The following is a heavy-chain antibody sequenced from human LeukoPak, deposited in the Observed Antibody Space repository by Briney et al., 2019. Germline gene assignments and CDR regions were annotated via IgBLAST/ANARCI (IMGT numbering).Heavy chain of an antibody. CDR1: GDSISSSGYY. D-gene: IGHD4-17*01. V-gene: IGHV4-39*01. Sequence: PSETLSLTCTVSGDSISSSGYYWGWIRQPPGKGLEWIGTIYYSGSTYYNPSLKSRVTISVDTSKNQFSLKLSSVTAADTAVYYCARGGTVTTFDYWGRGTLVTVSS. J-gene: IGHJ4*02. CDR2: IYYSGST. CDR3: ARGGTVTTFDY.